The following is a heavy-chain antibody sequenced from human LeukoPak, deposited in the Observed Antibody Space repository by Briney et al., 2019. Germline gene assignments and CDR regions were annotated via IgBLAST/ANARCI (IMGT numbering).Heavy chain of an antibody. Sequence: SETLSLTCTVSGGSISSSSYYWGWIRQPPGKGLEWIGSIYYSGSTYYNPSLKSRVTISVDTSKNQFSLKLSSVTAADTAVYYCPRHRRARHSRNRYDYYMDVWGKGTTVTVSS. CDR2: IYYSGST. CDR3: PRHRRARHSRNRYDYYMDV. V-gene: IGHV4-39*01. D-gene: IGHD1-14*01. J-gene: IGHJ6*03. CDR1: GGSISSSSYY.